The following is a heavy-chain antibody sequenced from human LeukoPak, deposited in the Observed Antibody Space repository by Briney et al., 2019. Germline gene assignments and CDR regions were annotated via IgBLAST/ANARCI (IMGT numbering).Heavy chain of an antibody. CDR3: ARVLSEQWLAQHFWNWFDP. V-gene: IGHV1-69*13. CDR2: IIPIFGTA. D-gene: IGHD6-19*01. J-gene: IGHJ5*02. CDR1: GGTFSSYA. Sequence: RASVKVSCKASGGTFSSYAISWVRQAPGQGLEWMGGIIPIFGTANYAQKFQGRVTITADESTSTAYMELSSLRSEDTAVYYCARVLSEQWLAQHFWNWFDPWGQGTLVTVSS.